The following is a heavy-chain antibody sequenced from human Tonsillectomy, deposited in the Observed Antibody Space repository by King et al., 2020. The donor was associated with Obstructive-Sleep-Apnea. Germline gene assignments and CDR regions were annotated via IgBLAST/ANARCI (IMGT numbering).Heavy chain of an antibody. D-gene: IGHD6-25*01. J-gene: IGHJ5*02. CDR1: GYTFAAYY. V-gene: IGHV1-2*02. Sequence: VQLVESGAEVKKPGASVKVSCVASGYTFAAYYIHWVRQAPGQGLEWMGWINPNSGGTNYAQRFQGRVSMTRYTSISTAYMEFSSLRSDDTAVYYCAREGGPNMSGWNKWLDPWGQGTLVTVSS. CDR2: INPNSGGT. CDR3: AREGGPNMSGWNKWLDP.